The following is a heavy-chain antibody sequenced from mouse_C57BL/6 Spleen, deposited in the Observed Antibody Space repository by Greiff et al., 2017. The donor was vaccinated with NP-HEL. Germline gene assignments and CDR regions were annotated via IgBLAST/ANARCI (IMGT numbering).Heavy chain of an antibody. J-gene: IGHJ4*01. V-gene: IGHV1-85*01. CDR1: GYTFTSYD. CDR2: IYPRDGST. CDR3: ARRGLRYAMDY. Sequence: QVHVKQSGPELVKPGASVKLSCKASGYTFTSYDINWVKQRPGQGLEWIGWIYPRDGSTKYNEKFKGKATLTVDTSSSTAYMELHSLTSEDSAVYFCARRGLRYAMDYWGQGTSVTVSS. D-gene: IGHD2-4*01.